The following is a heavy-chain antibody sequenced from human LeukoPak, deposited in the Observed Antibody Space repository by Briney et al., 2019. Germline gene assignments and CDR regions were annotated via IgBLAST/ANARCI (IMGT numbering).Heavy chain of an antibody. Sequence: GGSLRLSCAASGFTFSSYPLSWVRQAPGKGLGWVSAIAISGDTTYYADSVKGRFTISRDNSKNTLYLQMNSLRAEDTAIYYCAKDRTTMWGQGTLVTVSS. D-gene: IGHD4/OR15-4a*01. J-gene: IGHJ4*02. V-gene: IGHV3-23*01. CDR1: GFTFSSYP. CDR2: IAISGDTT. CDR3: AKDRTTM.